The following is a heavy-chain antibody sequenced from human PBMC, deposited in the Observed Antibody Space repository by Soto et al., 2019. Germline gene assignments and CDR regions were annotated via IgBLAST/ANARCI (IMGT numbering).Heavy chain of an antibody. Sequence: ETLSLTCAVHVESFSGYYWSWIRQPPGKGLEWIGEIFHGGGTNYSPSLKSRVTIQVDTSKNHVSLELNSVTAADTAVYYCARPHYESNTFYHFFDYWGRGTLVTVSS. CDR3: ARPHYESNTFYHFFDY. CDR2: IFHGGGT. J-gene: IGHJ4*02. CDR1: VESFSGYY. D-gene: IGHD3-22*01. V-gene: IGHV4-34*12.